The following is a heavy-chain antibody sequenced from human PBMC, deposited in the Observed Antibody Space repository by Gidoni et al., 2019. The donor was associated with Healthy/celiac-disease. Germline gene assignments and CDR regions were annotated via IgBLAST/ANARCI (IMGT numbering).Heavy chain of an antibody. CDR2: IIGNGGST. CDR1: GFTLSSYA. V-gene: IGHV3-23*01. Sequence: EVQLLASGGGLVQPGGSLRLSCAASGFTLSSYAMSCVHQAPEQGLACGSAIIGNGGSTYYADYAKRRFTISRDKSKNTQYMQMNSRRAKDTAVYYCAKGKTGWFHHWGQGTLVTVSS. J-gene: IGHJ1*01. CDR3: AKGKTGWFHH.